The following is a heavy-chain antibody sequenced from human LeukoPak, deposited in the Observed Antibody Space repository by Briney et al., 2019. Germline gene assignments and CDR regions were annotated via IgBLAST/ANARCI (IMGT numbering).Heavy chain of an antibody. CDR2: IYYSGST. J-gene: IGHJ4*02. D-gene: IGHD1-26*01. V-gene: IGHV4-59*01. CDR3: ARQDVGATTLGY. CDR1: GGSISSYY. Sequence: SETLSLTCTVSGGSISSYYWSWIRQPPGKGLEWTGYIYYSGSTNYNPSLKSRVTISVDTSKNQFSLKLSSVTAADTAVYYCARQDVGATTLGYWGQGTLVTVSS.